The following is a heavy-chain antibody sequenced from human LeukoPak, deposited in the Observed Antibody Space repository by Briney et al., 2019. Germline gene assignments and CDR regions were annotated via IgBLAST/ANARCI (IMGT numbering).Heavy chain of an antibody. J-gene: IGHJ4*02. Sequence: GASVKVSCKASGYTFTNYYMRWVRQAPGQGLEWMGWINPNSGDTNYAQKFQGRVTMTRDTSINTAYMELSRLRSDDTAVYYCARGTVGYFDYWGQGTLVTVSS. D-gene: IGHD4-11*01. V-gene: IGHV1-2*02. CDR3: ARGTVGYFDY. CDR1: GYTFTNYY. CDR2: INPNSGDT.